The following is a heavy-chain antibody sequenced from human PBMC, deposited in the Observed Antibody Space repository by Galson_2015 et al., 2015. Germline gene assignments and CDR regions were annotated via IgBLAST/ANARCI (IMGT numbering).Heavy chain of an antibody. D-gene: IGHD2-2*01. CDR1: GFTFSNAW. J-gene: IGHJ6*03. CDR2: IKSKTDGGTT. V-gene: IGHV3-15*01. CDR3: TTDCSSTSCSKYYYYYYMDV. Sequence: SLRLSCAASGFTFSNAWMSWVRQAPGKGLEWVGRIKSKTDGGTTDYAAPVKGRFTISRDDSKNTLYLQTNSLKTEDTAVYYCTTDCSSTSCSKYYYYYYMDVWGKGTTVTVSS.